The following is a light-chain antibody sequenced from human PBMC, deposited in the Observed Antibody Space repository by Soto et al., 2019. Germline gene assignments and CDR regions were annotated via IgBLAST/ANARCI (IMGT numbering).Light chain of an antibody. CDR2: SAS. CDR1: QALSNY. V-gene: IGKV1-9*01. J-gene: IGKJ4*01. Sequence: DIQLTQSPSFLSASVGDRVTITCRASQALSNYLARYQQKPGKAPDLLIYSASTLQSGVPSRFSGSGSETEFTLTIRALQPEDFATYYCQQLSRYPLTFGGGTKVEVK. CDR3: QQLSRYPLT.